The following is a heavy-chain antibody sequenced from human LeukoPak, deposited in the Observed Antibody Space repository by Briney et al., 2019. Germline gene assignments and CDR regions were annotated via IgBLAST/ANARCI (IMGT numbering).Heavy chain of an antibody. CDR2: RGDNT. D-gene: IGHD3-10*01. Sequence: RGDNTYYADSVKGRFTISRDNSKNTLYLQMNSLRAEDTAVYYCAREVPGTGFDYWGQGTLVTVSS. V-gene: IGHV3-53*01. J-gene: IGHJ4*02. CDR3: AREVPGTGFDY.